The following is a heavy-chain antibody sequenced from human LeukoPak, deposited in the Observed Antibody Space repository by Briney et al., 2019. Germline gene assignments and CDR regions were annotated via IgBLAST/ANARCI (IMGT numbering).Heavy chain of an antibody. V-gene: IGHV4-34*01. Sequence: SETLSLTCAVYGGSFSGYYWSWIRQPPGKGLEWIGEINHSGSTNYDPSLKSRVTISVDTSENQFSLKLSSVTAADTAVYYCARMGPEMATIRDYWGQGTLVTVSS. CDR2: INHSGST. CDR1: GGSFSGYY. D-gene: IGHD5-24*01. J-gene: IGHJ4*02. CDR3: ARMGPEMATIRDY.